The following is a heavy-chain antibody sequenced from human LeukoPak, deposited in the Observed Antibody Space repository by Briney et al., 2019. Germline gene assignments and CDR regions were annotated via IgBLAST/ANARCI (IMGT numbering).Heavy chain of an antibody. V-gene: IGHV1-3*01. CDR3: ARVAANSSSFDF. J-gene: IGHJ4*02. Sequence: FQGRVTITRDTSASTAYMELSSLRSEDTAVYYCARVAANSSSFDFWGQGTLVTVSS. D-gene: IGHD6-13*01.